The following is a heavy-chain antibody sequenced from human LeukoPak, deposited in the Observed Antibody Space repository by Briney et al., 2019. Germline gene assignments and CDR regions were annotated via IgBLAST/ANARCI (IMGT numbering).Heavy chain of an antibody. J-gene: IGHJ4*02. CDR3: SRRRHPRWHPFDY. D-gene: IGHD5-24*01. CDR2: INSDGSST. CDR1: GFTFSSHC. Sequence: GGSLRISCAASGFTFSSHCLHRVRQTPGKGLVWVSRINSDGSSTSYADSVKGRFTISRDNAKNTLYLQMNSLRAEDTAVFYSSRRRHPRWHPFDYWGQGTLVTVSS. V-gene: IGHV3-74*01.